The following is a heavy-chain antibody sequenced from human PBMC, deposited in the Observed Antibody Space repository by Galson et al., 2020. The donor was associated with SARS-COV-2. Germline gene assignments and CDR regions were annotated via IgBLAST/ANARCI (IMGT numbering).Heavy chain of an antibody. V-gene: IGHV3-11*01. J-gene: IGHJ4*02. CDR2: ISSSGSTI. CDR1: GFTFSDYY. CDR3: ARNDFWSGYYTDY. Sequence: GESLKISCAASGFTFSDYYMSWLRQAPGKGLEWVSYISSSGSTIYYADSVKGRFTISRDNAKNSLYLQMNSLRAEDTAVYYCARNDFWSGYYTDYWGQGTLVTVSS. D-gene: IGHD3-3*01.